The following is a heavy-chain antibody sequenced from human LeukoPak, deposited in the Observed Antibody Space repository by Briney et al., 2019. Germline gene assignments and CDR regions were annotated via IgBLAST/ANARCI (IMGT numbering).Heavy chain of an antibody. D-gene: IGHD3-10*01. CDR1: GFTFSDHY. CDR2: SRNKANSYTT. CDR3: ARDQYYDSTYYFDY. J-gene: IGHJ4*02. V-gene: IGHV3-72*01. Sequence: PGGSLRLSCAVSGFTFSDHYMDWVRQAPGKGLEWVGRSRNKANSYTTEYAASVKGRFTISRDDSKTSLYLQMNGLKTEDTAVYYCARDQYYDSTYYFDYWGQGILVTVSS.